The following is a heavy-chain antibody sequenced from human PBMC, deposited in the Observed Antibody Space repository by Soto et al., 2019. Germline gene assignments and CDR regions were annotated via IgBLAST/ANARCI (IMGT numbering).Heavy chain of an antibody. Sequence: EVPLVESGGGLVQPGGSLRLSCAASGFTVSSNYMSWVRQAPGKGLEWVSVIYSGGSTYYADSVKGRFTISRDNSKNTLYLQMNSLRAEDTAVYYCARDPLKDIVLVPAAMPGWYFDLWGRGTLVTVSS. V-gene: IGHV3-66*01. CDR3: ARDPLKDIVLVPAAMPGWYFDL. CDR1: GFTVSSNY. D-gene: IGHD2-2*01. CDR2: IYSGGST. J-gene: IGHJ2*01.